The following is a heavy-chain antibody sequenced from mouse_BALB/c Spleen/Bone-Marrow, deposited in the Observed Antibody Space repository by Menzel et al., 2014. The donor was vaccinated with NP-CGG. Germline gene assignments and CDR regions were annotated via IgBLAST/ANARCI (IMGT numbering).Heavy chain of an antibody. CDR2: IDTSDSYI. CDR1: GYIFTDKW. V-gene: IGHV1-69*01. J-gene: IGHJ4*01. D-gene: IGHD2-4*01. CDR3: ARGGHDFSLDY. Sequence: QVQLQQPGAEFVMPGASVKMSCKASGYIFTDKWMHWVKQRPGQGLEWIGAIDTSDSYINYNQKFKGKASLTVDASSSTAYMHLSSLTSDDSAVYYCARGGHDFSLDYWGQGTSVIVSS.